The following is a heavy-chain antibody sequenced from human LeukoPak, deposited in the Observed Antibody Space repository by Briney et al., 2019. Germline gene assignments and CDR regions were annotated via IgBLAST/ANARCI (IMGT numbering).Heavy chain of an antibody. CDR1: GYTLTELS. J-gene: IGHJ3*02. CDR3: AAAMIATGAFDI. D-gene: IGHD3-22*01. V-gene: IGHV1-24*01. CDR2: FDPEDGET. Sequence: ASVKVSCKVSGYTLTELSMHWVRQAPGKGLEWMGGFDPEDGETIYAQKFQGRVTMTEDTSTDTAYMELSSLRSEDTAVYYCAAAMIATGAFDIWGQGTMVTVSS.